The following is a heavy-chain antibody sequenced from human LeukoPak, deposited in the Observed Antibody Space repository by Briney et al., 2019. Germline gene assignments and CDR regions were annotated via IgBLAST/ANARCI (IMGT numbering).Heavy chain of an antibody. J-gene: IGHJ6*03. CDR1: GGPVSSYY. CDR2: IYYSGST. Sequence: SETLSLTCTVSGGPVSSYYWSWIRQPAGKGLEWIGRIYYSGSTNYNPSLKSRVTISVDTSKNQFSLKLSSVTAADTAVYYCARGRSSMVRGYYYYYMDVWGKGTTVTISS. D-gene: IGHD3-10*01. CDR3: ARGRSSMVRGYYYYYMDV. V-gene: IGHV4-59*02.